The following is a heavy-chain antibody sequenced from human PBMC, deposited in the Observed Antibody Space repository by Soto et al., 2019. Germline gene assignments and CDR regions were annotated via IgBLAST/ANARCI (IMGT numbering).Heavy chain of an antibody. D-gene: IGHD6-13*01. CDR3: ARAGNSRTWYARFDP. Sequence: PSQTLSLTCAISGDRVSSDRATWNWIRQSPSRGLEWLGRTYYRSKWSNDYAVSVRSRITINPDTFKNQFSLQLNSVTPEDTAVYYCARAGNSRTWYARFDPWGQGTLVTVSS. J-gene: IGHJ5*02. CDR1: GDRVSSDRAT. V-gene: IGHV6-1*01. CDR2: TYYRSKWSN.